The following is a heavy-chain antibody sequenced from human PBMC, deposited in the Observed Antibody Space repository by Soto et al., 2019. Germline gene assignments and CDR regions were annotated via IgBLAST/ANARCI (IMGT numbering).Heavy chain of an antibody. CDR2: ISYDGSNK. CDR3: AKAFYRRMVTAIPDY. CDR1: GFTFSSYG. Sequence: GGSLRLSCAASGFTFSSYGMHWVRQAPGKGLEWVAVISYDGSNKYYADSVKGRFTISRDNSKNTLYLQMNSLRAEDTAVYYCAKAFYRRMVTAIPDYWGQGTLVTVSS. J-gene: IGHJ4*02. D-gene: IGHD2-21*02. V-gene: IGHV3-30*18.